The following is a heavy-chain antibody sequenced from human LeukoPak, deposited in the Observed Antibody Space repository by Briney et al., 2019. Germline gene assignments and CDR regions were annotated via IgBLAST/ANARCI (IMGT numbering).Heavy chain of an antibody. D-gene: IGHD3-9*01. Sequence: GGSLRLSCAASGFTFSTYNMSWVRQAPGKGLEWVSSITSGGGYTYYADSVKGRFTTSRDNAKNSLSLRLDSLRAEDTAVYYCARGHYDVLTSSYKWTPDYWGQGTLVTVSS. J-gene: IGHJ4*02. CDR3: ARGHYDVLTSSYKWTPDY. V-gene: IGHV3-21*06. CDR1: GFTFSTYN. CDR2: ITSGGGYT.